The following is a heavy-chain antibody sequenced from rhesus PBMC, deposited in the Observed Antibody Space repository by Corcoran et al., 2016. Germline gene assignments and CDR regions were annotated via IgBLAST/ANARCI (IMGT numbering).Heavy chain of an antibody. V-gene: IGHV3S5*01. J-gene: IGHJ5-2*02. D-gene: IGHD1-7*02. CDR1: GFTCSSYG. CDR3: AKGNWNGSPLDV. CDR2: ISYTGGST. Sequence: EVQLVETGGGLVQPGGSLRLSCAASGFTCSSYGMCLVGKGLEWVSGISYTGGSTYYADSVKGRFTISRDNSKNTLSLQMNSLRAEDTAVYYCAKGNWNGSPLDVWGRGVLVTVSS.